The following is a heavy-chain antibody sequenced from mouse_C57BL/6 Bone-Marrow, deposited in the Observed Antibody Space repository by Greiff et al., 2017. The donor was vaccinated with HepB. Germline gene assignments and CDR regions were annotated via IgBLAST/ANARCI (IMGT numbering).Heavy chain of an antibody. J-gene: IGHJ4*01. Sequence: EVQGVESGGGLVQPGGSLKLSCAASGFTFSDYGMAWVRQAPRKGPEWVAFISNLAYSIYYADTVTGRFTISRENAKNTLYLEMSSLRSEDTAMYYCARRHYGSSSPGAMDYWGQGTSVTVSS. CDR1: GFTFSDYG. CDR2: ISNLAYSI. D-gene: IGHD1-1*01. CDR3: ARRHYGSSSPGAMDY. V-gene: IGHV5-15*01.